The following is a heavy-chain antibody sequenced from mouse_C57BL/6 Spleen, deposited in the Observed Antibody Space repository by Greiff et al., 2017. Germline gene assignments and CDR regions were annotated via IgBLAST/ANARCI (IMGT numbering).Heavy chain of an antibody. Sequence: QVQLQQSGPELVKPGASVKISCKASGYAFSSSWMNWVKQRPGKGLEWIGRIYPGDGDTNYNGKFKGKATLTADKSSSTAYMQLSSLTSEDSAVYFCAINYYGSSYPFAYWGQGTLVTVSA. D-gene: IGHD1-1*01. V-gene: IGHV1-82*01. CDR3: AINYYGSSYPFAY. J-gene: IGHJ3*01. CDR2: IYPGDGDT. CDR1: GYAFSSSW.